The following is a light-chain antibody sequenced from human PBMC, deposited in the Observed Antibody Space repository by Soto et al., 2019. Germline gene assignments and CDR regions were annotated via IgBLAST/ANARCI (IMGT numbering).Light chain of an antibody. V-gene: IGLV3-1*01. CDR1: KLGNKY. CDR2: QDT. J-gene: IGLJ2*01. CDR3: QAWDSSTVV. Sequence: SYELTQPPSVSVSPGQTASITCSGHKLGNKYACWYQQKPGQSPVLVIYQDTKRPSGIPERFSGSNSGNTATLTISGTQAMDEADYYCQAWDSSTVVFGGGTKLTV.